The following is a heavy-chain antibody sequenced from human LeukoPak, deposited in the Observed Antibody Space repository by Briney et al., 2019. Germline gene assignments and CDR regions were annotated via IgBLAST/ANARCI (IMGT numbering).Heavy chain of an antibody. D-gene: IGHD3-9*01. V-gene: IGHV1-69*04. Sequence: SVKVSCKASGGTFSSYAISWVRQAPGQGLEWMGRIIPILGIANYAQKFQGRVTITADKSTSTAYMELSSLRSEDTAVYYCARVADWLLRWGYYYGMDVWGQGTTVTVSS. CDR3: ARVADWLLRWGYYYGMDV. J-gene: IGHJ6*02. CDR2: IIPILGIA. CDR1: GGTFSSYA.